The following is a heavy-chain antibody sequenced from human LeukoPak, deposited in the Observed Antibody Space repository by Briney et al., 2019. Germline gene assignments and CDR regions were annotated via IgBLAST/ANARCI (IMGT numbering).Heavy chain of an antibody. J-gene: IGHJ4*02. Sequence: QAGGSLRLSLAASAFTVSSYWMSCVRQAPGKGRELVENINQVRREKYYVDSVKGRLTISRDNAKTSLYLQLNSLRAEHTAVYDCAARWDPPFDYWGQGTLVTVSS. CDR1: AFTVSSYW. CDR3: AARWDPPFDY. V-gene: IGHV3-7*01. D-gene: IGHD1-26*01. CDR2: INQVRREK.